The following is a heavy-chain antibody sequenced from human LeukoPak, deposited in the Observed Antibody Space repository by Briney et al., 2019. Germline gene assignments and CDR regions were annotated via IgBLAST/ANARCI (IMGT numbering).Heavy chain of an antibody. V-gene: IGHV4-4*02. Sequence: KPSETLSLTCAVSGVSISSNLWWTWVRQPPGKGLEWIAEIHHSGSINYNPSLKSRATISVDTSKNQFSLKLSSVTAADTAVYYCARHRSGWLQSSFDYWGQGTLVTVSS. D-gene: IGHD5-24*01. J-gene: IGHJ4*02. CDR2: IHHSGSI. CDR3: ARHRSGWLQSSFDY. CDR1: GVSISSNLW.